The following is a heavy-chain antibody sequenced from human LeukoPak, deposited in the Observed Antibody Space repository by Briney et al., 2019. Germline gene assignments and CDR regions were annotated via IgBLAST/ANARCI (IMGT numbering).Heavy chain of an antibody. V-gene: IGHV3-30*18. D-gene: IGHD6-19*01. Sequence: PGRSLRLSCAASGFTFSSYGMHWVRQAPGKGLEWVAVISYDGSNKYYADSVKGRFTISRDNSKNTLYLQMNSLRAEDAAVYYCAKGIMENIAVAVDYWGQGTLVTVSS. J-gene: IGHJ4*02. CDR2: ISYDGSNK. CDR3: AKGIMENIAVAVDY. CDR1: GFTFSSYG.